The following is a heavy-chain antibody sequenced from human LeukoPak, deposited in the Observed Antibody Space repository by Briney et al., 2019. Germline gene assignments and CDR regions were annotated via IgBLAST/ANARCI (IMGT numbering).Heavy chain of an antibody. CDR1: GGTFSSYA. D-gene: IGHD2-2*01. J-gene: IGHJ4*02. V-gene: IGHV1-69*04. CDR2: IITILGIA. CDR3: ARVSSSTTLGSARYFDY. Sequence: SVKVSCKASGGTFSSYAISWVRQAPGQGLEWMGRIITILGIANYAQKFQGRVTITADKSTSTAYMELSSLRSEDTAVYYCARVSSSTTLGSARYFDYWGQGTLVTVSS.